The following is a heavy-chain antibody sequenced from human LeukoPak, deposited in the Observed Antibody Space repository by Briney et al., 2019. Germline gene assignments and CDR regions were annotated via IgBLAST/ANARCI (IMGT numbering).Heavy chain of an antibody. CDR1: GFTFGGYG. CDR3: TRYKNYHFDY. V-gene: IGHV3-33*01. Sequence: GGSLRLSCAGSGFTFGGYGMHWFRQTPGRGLEWVAVIAYDGSRAFYADSVKGRFTISRDNSKNTMSVQMDDLRAEDTAVYYCTRYKNYHFDYWGQGTLVTDSS. J-gene: IGHJ4*02. CDR2: IAYDGSRA. D-gene: IGHD5-24*01.